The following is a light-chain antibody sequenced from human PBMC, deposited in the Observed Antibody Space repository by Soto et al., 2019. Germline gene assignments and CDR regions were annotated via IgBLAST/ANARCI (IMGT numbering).Light chain of an antibody. CDR3: QQRGDCPLYT. J-gene: IGKJ2*01. CDR2: DAS. Sequence: EIVLTQSPATLSLSPGERATLSCRASQSISYNLAWYQQKPGQAPRLLIYDASNRATGVPARFSGSGSGTDFTLSISSLEPEEFAVYYCQQRGDCPLYTFGQGSRLEIK. V-gene: IGKV3-11*01. CDR1: QSISYN.